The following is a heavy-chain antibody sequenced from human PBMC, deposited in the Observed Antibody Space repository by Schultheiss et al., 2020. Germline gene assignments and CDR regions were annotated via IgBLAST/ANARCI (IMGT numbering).Heavy chain of an antibody. CDR1: GYIFIDYG. CDR2: ISAYNGKT. CDR3: ARGPYYYGSGSYPLKVGFDY. D-gene: IGHD3-10*01. J-gene: IGHJ4*02. V-gene: IGHV1-18*01. Sequence: ASVKVSCKASGYIFIDYGITWVRQAPGHGLDWMGWISAYNGKTKNDQKFQGRVTMTRDTSTSTVYMELSSLRSEDTAVYYCARGPYYYGSGSYPLKVGFDYWGQGTLVNGYS.